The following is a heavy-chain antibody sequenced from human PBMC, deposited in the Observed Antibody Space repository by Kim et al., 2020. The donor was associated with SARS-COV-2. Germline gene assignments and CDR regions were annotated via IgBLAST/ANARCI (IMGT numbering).Heavy chain of an antibody. CDR2: IYYSGST. CDR1: GGSISSGGYY. Sequence: SETLSLTCTVSGGSISSGGYYWSWIRQHPGKGLEWIGYIYYSGSTYYNPSLKSRVTISVDTSKNQFSLKLSSVTAADTAVYYCARVEGAGYSYGMDVWGQGTTVTVSS. CDR3: ARVEGAGYSYGMDV. V-gene: IGHV4-31*03. D-gene: IGHD3-9*01. J-gene: IGHJ6*02.